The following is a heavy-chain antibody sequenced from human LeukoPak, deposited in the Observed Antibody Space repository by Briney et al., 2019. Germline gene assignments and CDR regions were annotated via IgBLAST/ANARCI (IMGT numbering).Heavy chain of an antibody. J-gene: IGHJ4*02. V-gene: IGHV1-2*02. CDR1: GYTFTGYY. D-gene: IGHD2-2*01. Sequence: ASVKVSCKASGYTFTGYYMHWVRQAPGQELGWMGWINPNSGGTNYAQKFQGRVTMTRDTSISTAYMELSRLRSDDTAVYYCARSRYCSSTSCYYFDYWGQGTLVTVSS. CDR3: ARSRYCSSTSCYYFDY. CDR2: INPNSGGT.